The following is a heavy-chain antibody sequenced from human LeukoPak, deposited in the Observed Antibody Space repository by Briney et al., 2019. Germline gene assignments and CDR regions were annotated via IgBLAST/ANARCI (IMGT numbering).Heavy chain of an antibody. D-gene: IGHD5-18*01. CDR1: GGSFSGYY. J-gene: IGHJ4*02. CDR3: ARNGYTLDY. CDR2: INHSGST. Sequence: SETLSLTCAVYGGSFSGYYWSWIRQPPGKGLEWIGEINHSGSTNYHPSLKSRVTISVDTSKNQFSLKLSSVTAADTAVYYCARNGYTLDYWGQGTLVTVSS. V-gene: IGHV4-34*01.